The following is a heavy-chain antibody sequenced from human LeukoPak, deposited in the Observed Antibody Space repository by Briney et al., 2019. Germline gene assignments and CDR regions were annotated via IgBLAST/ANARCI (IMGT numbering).Heavy chain of an antibody. CDR1: GFTFSSFG. CDR2: ISYDGGNK. D-gene: IGHD2-2*01. Sequence: GRSLRLSCVVSGFTFSSFGMHWVRQAPGKGLEWVAVISYDGGNKYYADSVKGRFTISRDNSKNTLYLQMNSLRAEDTAVYYCAKDRGYCSSTSCWGFDPWGQGTLVTVSS. CDR3: AKDRGYCSSTSCWGFDP. V-gene: IGHV3-30*18. J-gene: IGHJ5*02.